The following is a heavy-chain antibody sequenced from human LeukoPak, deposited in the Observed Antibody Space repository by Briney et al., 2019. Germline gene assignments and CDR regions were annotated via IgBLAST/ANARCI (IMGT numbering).Heavy chain of an antibody. D-gene: IGHD1-26*01. Sequence: PGGSLRLSCAASGFTFSSYGMHWVRQAPGKGLEWVAVISYDGSNKYYADSVEGRFTISRDNSKNTLYLQMNSLRAEDTAVYYCAKFLELRGQGTLVTVSS. CDR2: ISYDGSNK. J-gene: IGHJ4*02. V-gene: IGHV3-30*18. CDR1: GFTFSSYG. CDR3: AKFLEL.